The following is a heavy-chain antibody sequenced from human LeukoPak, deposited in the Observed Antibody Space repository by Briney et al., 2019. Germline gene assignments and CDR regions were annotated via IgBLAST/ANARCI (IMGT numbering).Heavy chain of an antibody. D-gene: IGHD4-23*01. J-gene: IGHJ4*02. CDR3: AKIAVAPLRYFDY. V-gene: IGHV3-9*01. CDR2: ISWNSGSM. Sequence: QAGGSLRLSCTASGFTFDDYAMHWVRHAPGKGLEWVSGISWNSGSMGYADSVKGRFTISRDNAKNSLYLQMNSLRAEDTALYYCAKIAVAPLRYFDYWGQGTLVTVSS. CDR1: GFTFDDYA.